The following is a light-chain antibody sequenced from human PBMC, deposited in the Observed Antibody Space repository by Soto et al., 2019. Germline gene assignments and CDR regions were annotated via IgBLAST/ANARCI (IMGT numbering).Light chain of an antibody. Sequence: DIQMTQSPSSLSASVGDRVTITCQASQDISNYLNWYQQKPGKAPKLLIYDASNLETGVPSRFNGSGSGTDFTFTISSLQPGDIATYYCQHYDTLPLTFGGGTKVEIK. CDR2: DAS. J-gene: IGKJ4*01. CDR3: QHYDTLPLT. V-gene: IGKV1-33*01. CDR1: QDISNY.